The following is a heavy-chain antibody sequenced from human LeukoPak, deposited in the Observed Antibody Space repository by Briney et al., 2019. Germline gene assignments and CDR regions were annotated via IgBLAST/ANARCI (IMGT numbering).Heavy chain of an antibody. J-gene: IGHJ4*01. CDR1: GFAFSTYS. Sequence: GGSLRLSCAASGFAFSTYSMIWVRQAPGKGLEWVSYISPGSSTIYYADFAKGRFTISRDDGEKSLYLQMNPLGAEDTAVYYCATQAWRTHGAGGYHDDCWGHGTLVTVSS. V-gene: IGHV3-48*01. CDR2: ISPGSSTI. CDR3: ATQAWRTHGAGGYHDDC. D-gene: IGHD2-8*01.